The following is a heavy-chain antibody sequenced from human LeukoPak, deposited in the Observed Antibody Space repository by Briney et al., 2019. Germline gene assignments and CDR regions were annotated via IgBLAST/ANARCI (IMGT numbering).Heavy chain of an antibody. CDR3: AIVGRQYYFDY. J-gene: IGHJ4*02. V-gene: IGHV3-33*01. CDR1: GFTFSSYG. CDR2: IWYDGSNK. Sequence: PGGSLRLSCAATGFTFSSYGMHWVRQAPGKGLEWVAVIWYDGSNKYYADSVKGRFTISRDNSKNTLYLQMNSLRAEDTAVYYCAIVGRQYYFDYWGQGTLVTVSS.